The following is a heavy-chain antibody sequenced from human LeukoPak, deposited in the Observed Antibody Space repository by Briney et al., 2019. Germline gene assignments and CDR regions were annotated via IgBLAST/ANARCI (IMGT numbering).Heavy chain of an antibody. CDR3: ARLRTVYGAIDY. D-gene: IGHD4-17*01. Sequence: SETLSLTCTVSGGSISSSSYYWGWIRQPPGKGLEWIGSIYYSGSTYYNPSLKSRVTISVDTSKNQFSLKLSSVTAADTAVYYCARLRTVYGAIDYWGQGTLVTVSS. CDR2: IYYSGST. CDR1: GGSISSSSYY. J-gene: IGHJ4*02. V-gene: IGHV4-39*07.